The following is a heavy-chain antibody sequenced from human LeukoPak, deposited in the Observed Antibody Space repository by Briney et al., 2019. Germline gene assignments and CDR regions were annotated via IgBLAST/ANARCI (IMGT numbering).Heavy chain of an antibody. Sequence: PGGSLRLSCVASGFPFSSYGMHWVRQAPGKGLEWVALIWYDGNNKYYADSVKGRFTISRDNSKNTLYLQLNSLRAEDTAVYYCARQHCSGGDCYFFDWGQGTLVTVSS. V-gene: IGHV3-33*01. CDR3: ARQHCSGGDCYFFD. J-gene: IGHJ4*02. CDR1: GFPFSSYG. D-gene: IGHD2-15*01. CDR2: IWYDGNNK.